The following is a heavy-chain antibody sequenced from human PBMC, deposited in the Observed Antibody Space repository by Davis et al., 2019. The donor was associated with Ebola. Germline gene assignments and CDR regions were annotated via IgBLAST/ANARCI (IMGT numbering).Heavy chain of an antibody. Sequence: GESLKISCAASGFTFSSYAMSWVRQAPGKGLEWVSAISGSGGSTYYADSVKGRFTISRDNSKNTLYLQMNSLRAEDTAVYYCARDHLEYCSGGSCYLDWGQGTLVTVSS. J-gene: IGHJ4*02. D-gene: IGHD2-15*01. CDR2: ISGSGGST. V-gene: IGHV3-23*01. CDR3: ARDHLEYCSGGSCYLD. CDR1: GFTFSSYA.